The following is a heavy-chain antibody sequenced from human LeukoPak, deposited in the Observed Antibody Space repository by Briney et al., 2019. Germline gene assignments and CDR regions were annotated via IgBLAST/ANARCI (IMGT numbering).Heavy chain of an antibody. V-gene: IGHV3-30*18. D-gene: IGHD5-18*01. CDR2: ISYDGSNE. J-gene: IGHJ3*02. Sequence: PGGSLRLSCAGSGCTLSSHGMHWVRQAPGKGLEWVAVISYDGSNEYYADSVKGRFTISRDNSKNTLYLQMNSLRAEDTAVYYCAKDQGIQLWLRYTFDIWGQGTMVTVSS. CDR1: GCTLSSHG. CDR3: AKDQGIQLWLRYTFDI.